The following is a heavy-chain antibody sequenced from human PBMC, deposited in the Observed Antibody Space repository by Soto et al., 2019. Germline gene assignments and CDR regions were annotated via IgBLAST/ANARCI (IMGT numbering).Heavy chain of an antibody. CDR3: AKKIMRYASQSDAMDV. J-gene: IGHJ6*02. V-gene: IGHV3-30*18. Sequence: PGGSLRLSCKPSGFTFRNYGLLWVRQAPGKGLEWVALISYDGDNKYYTDSARGRFTVSRDNFNNMMFLQMDSLRPEDSAVYYCAKKIMRYASQSDAMDVWGQGNTVTVSS. D-gene: IGHD2-8*01. CDR2: ISYDGDNK. CDR1: GFTFRNYG.